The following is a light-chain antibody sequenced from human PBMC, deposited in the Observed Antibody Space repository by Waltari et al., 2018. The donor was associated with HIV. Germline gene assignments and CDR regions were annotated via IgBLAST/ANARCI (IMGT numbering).Light chain of an antibody. CDR3: QTWGTGIQV. V-gene: IGLV4-69*01. CDR2: LNSDGSH. CDR1: SGHSSYA. J-gene: IGLJ3*02. Sequence: QLVLTQSPSASASLGASVKLTCTLSSGHSSYAIAWHQQQPEKGPRYLMKLNSDGSHSKGDGIPDRFSGSSSGAERYLTISSLQSEDEGDYYCQTWGTGIQVVGGGTKLTVL.